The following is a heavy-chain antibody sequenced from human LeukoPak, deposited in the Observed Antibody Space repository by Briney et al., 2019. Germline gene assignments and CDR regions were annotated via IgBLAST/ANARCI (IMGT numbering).Heavy chain of an antibody. J-gene: IGHJ4*02. CDR3: AKKLGMSVAGSPFFFDS. V-gene: IGHV3-64*01. Sequence: GGSLRLSCAASGVTFSSYVKYWVRQAPGKGLEYVSSISSNGGSTYYANSVKGRFTISRDNSKNTLYLQMGSLRAEDMAVYYCAKKLGMSVAGSPFFFDSWGQRTLVTVSS. CDR1: GVTFSSYV. D-gene: IGHD6-19*01. CDR2: ISSNGGST.